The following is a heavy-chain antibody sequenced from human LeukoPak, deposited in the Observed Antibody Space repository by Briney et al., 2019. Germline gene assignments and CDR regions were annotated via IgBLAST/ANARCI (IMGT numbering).Heavy chain of an antibody. CDR1: GYSITNGFY. J-gene: IGHJ4*02. CDR2: FYHSGST. V-gene: IGHV4-38-2*02. Sequence: SETLSLTCTVSGYSITNGFYWVWVRQPPGKGLEWIGTFYHSGSTYFNPSLESRVTISVDTSKNQFSLRLTSVTAADTAVYYCARQDGSSYYFDYWGQGTLVTVSS. D-gene: IGHD1-26*01. CDR3: ARQDGSSYYFDY.